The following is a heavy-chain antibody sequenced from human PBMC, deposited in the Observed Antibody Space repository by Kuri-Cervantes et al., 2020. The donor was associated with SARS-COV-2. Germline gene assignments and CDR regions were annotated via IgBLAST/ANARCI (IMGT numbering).Heavy chain of an antibody. D-gene: IGHD3-3*01. CDR1: GFTFSSYE. V-gene: IGHV3-74*01. J-gene: IGHJ6*02. CDR3: ARQKGTRITIFGVESYGMDV. Sequence: GESLKISCAASGFTFSSYEMNWVRQAPGKGLVWVSRINPDGSYTNNADSVKGRFTLSRDNAKNSLYLQMNSLRAEDTAVYYCARQKGTRITIFGVESYGMDVWGQGTTVTVSS. CDR2: INPDGSYT.